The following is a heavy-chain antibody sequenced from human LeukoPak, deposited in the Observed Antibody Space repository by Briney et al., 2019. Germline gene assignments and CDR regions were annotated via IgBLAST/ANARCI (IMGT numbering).Heavy chain of an antibody. Sequence: GASLQISCKGSGYSFTSYWIGWVRQLPGKGLEWMGIIYPGDSDTRYSPSFQGQVTISADKSISTAHLQWSSLKASDTAMYYCARRGSGWYWDYWGQGTLVTVSP. V-gene: IGHV5-51*01. J-gene: IGHJ4*02. CDR3: ARRGSGWYWDY. CDR2: IYPGDSDT. D-gene: IGHD6-19*01. CDR1: GYSFTSYW.